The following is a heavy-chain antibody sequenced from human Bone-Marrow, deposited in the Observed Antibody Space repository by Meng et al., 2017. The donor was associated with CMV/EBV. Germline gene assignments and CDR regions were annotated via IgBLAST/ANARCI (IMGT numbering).Heavy chain of an antibody. CDR3: AKELGYCSSTSCYWEYYYYYYGMDV. V-gene: IGHV3-66*03. CDR1: GFTVSSNY. J-gene: IGHJ6*02. Sequence: GESLKISCAASGFTVSSNYMSWVRQAPGTGLEWVSVIYNTGSTYYANSVKGRFTISRDNSKNTLYLQMNSLRAEDTAVYYCAKELGYCSSTSCYWEYYYYYYGMDVWGQGTTVTVSS. D-gene: IGHD2-2*01. CDR2: IYNTGST.